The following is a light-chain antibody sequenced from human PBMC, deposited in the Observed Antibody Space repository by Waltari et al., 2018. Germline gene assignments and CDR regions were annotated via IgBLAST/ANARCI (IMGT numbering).Light chain of an antibody. V-gene: IGKV3-15*01. J-gene: IGKJ5*01. CDR3: QQRSNWPIT. CDR1: QSVDSN. CDR2: GAS. Sequence: EIVMTQSPATLSVSPGERATLSCRASQSVDSNLAWYQQKPGQPPRLLLYGASTRATGVPARFSGSGSGTEFTLTISSLQSADFTVYYCQQRSNWPITFGQGTRLEIK.